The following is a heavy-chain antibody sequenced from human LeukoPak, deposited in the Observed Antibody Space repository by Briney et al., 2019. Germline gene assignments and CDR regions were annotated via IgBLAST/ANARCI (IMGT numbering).Heavy chain of an antibody. CDR3: ARDKIVGATYFDS. CDR2: ISSSSSFI. D-gene: IGHD1-26*01. V-gene: IGHV3-21*01. Sequence: GGSLRLSCAGSGFNFSSYSMSWVRQAPWKGLEFVSSISSSSSFIYYADSVKGRFTISRDNAKKSLSLQMNSLRADDTAVYYCARDKIVGATYFDSWGQGTLVTVSS. J-gene: IGHJ4*02. CDR1: GFNFSSYS.